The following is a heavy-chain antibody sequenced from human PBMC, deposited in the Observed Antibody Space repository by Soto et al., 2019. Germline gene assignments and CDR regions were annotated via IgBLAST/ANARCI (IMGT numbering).Heavy chain of an antibody. CDR2: INPNSGGT. CDR3: SRGGKLFGVVKIPFEY. J-gene: IGHJ4*02. Sequence: ASVKVSFRSSVYTFTCYDMHLVRQAPGQVLECMGWINPNSGGTNYAHKFQGRVTMTRYTSISAAYIELNRLTSDDTAVYYCSRGGKLFGVVKIPFEYWGLGTLVTVSS. V-gene: IGHV1-2*07. CDR1: VYTFTCYD. D-gene: IGHD3-3*01.